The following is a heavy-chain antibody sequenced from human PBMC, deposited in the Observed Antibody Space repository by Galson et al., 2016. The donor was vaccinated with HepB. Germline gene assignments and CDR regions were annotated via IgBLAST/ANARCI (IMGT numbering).Heavy chain of an antibody. CDR2: IYLSGSF. J-gene: IGHJ2*01. D-gene: IGHD3-10*01. Sequence: ETLSLTCKVSRGSISSSNYYWAWIRQPPGKALEWIGSIYLSGSFYSRPSLKSRVTMSMDTSENQFSLKLSSVTAADTAVYHCAKVGGYGSGSYYPYRYFDLWGRGTLVTVSS. CDR1: RGSISSSNYY. V-gene: IGHV4-39*01. CDR3: AKVGGYGSGSYYPYRYFDL.